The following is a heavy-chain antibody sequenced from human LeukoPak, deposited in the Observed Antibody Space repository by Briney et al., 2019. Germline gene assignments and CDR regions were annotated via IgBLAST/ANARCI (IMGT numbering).Heavy chain of an antibody. CDR1: GGSINSNSYH. J-gene: IGHJ4*02. V-gene: IGHV4-39*07. CDR2: IYYSGST. D-gene: IGHD4-17*01. CDR3: ARGLRDYFDY. Sequence: ASETLSLTCTVSGGSINSNSYHWGWIRQPPGKGLEWIGSIYYSGSTYYNPSLKSRVTISVDTSKNQFSLKLSSVTAADTAVYYCARGLRDYFDYWGQGTLVTVSS.